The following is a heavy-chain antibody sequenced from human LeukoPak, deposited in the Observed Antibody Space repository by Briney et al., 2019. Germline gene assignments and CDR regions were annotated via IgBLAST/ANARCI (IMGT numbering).Heavy chain of an antibody. D-gene: IGHD2-15*01. J-gene: IGHJ4*02. Sequence: GGSLRLSRAASGFTFSSYSMNWVRQAPGKGLEWVSSISSSSSYIHYADSVKGRFTISRDNAKNSLYLQMNSLRAEDTAVYYCARRYCSGGSCLDYWGQGTLVTVSS. CDR2: ISSSSSYI. CDR3: ARRYCSGGSCLDY. V-gene: IGHV3-21*01. CDR1: GFTFSSYS.